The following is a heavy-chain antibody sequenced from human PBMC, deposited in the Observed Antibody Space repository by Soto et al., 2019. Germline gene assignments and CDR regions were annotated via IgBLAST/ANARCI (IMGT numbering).Heavy chain of an antibody. CDR3: ARGVGSGRDYGLDV. J-gene: IGHJ6*02. Sequence: QVQLQQWGAGLLKPSETLSLTCAVSGESFSDYFWSWIRQRPGKGLEWIGEMDQTGRTNYNPSLKSPVIMSVDTSKNQFSLNLSSVTAADTAMYYCARGVGSGRDYGLDVWGQETTVTVS. V-gene: IGHV4-34*01. CDR2: MDQTGRT. D-gene: IGHD3-10*01. CDR1: GESFSDYF.